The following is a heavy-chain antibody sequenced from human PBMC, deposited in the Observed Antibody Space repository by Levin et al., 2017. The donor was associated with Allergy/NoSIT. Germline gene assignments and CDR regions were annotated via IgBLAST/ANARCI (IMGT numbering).Heavy chain of an antibody. D-gene: IGHD6-13*01. J-gene: IGHJ6*02. CDR3: AKDLPRHQGIAAAGHYYYGMDG. V-gene: IGHV3-30*18. CDR2: ISYDGSNK. CDR1: GFTFSSYG. Sequence: GGSLRLSCAASGFTFSSYGMHWVRQAPGKGLEWVAVISYDGSNKYYADSVKGRFTISRDNSKNTLYLQMNSLRAEDTAVYYCAKDLPRHQGIAAAGHYYYGMDGWGQGTTVTVSS.